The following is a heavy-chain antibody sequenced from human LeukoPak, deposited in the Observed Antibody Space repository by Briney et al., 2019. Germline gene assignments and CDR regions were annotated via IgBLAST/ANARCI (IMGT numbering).Heavy chain of an antibody. J-gene: IGHJ4*02. CDR1: GFTFSSYG. Sequence: PGGSLRLSSAASGFTFSSYGMHWVRQAPGKGLEWVAVISYDGSNKYYADSVKGRFTISRDNSKNTLYLQMNSLRAEDTAVYYCAKEDSGSYDALDYWGQGTLVTVSS. V-gene: IGHV3-30*18. CDR2: ISYDGSNK. CDR3: AKEDSGSYDALDY. D-gene: IGHD1-26*01.